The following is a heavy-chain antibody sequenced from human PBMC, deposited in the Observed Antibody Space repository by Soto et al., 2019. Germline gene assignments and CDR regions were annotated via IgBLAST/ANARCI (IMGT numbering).Heavy chain of an antibody. D-gene: IGHD4-17*01. J-gene: IGHJ6*02. CDR1: GYSFSNYW. V-gene: IGHV5-51*01. Sequence: GESLKISCKGSGYSFSNYWIGWVRQMPGKGLEWMGIIYPGDSDTRYSPSFQGQVTISADKSISTAYLQWSSLKAPDTAMYYCARQTTVTKKFYEDYYYYYGMDVWGQGTTVTVSS. CDR3: ARQTTVTKKFYEDYYYYYGMDV. CDR2: IYPGDSDT.